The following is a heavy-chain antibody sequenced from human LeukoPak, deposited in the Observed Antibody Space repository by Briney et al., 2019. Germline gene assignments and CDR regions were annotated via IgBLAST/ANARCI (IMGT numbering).Heavy chain of an antibody. Sequence: PGGSLRLSCATSGFTFSSYTMNWVRQAPGKGLEWVSGISGSDGSTYYADSVKGRFTISRDNSKNTLYLQMNSLRVEDTAVYYCAKDPPGAGPAFGCWGQGTRVTVSS. CDR3: AKDPPGAGPAFGC. CDR2: ISGSDGST. D-gene: IGHD6-19*01. CDR1: GFTFSSYT. V-gene: IGHV3-23*01. J-gene: IGHJ4*02.